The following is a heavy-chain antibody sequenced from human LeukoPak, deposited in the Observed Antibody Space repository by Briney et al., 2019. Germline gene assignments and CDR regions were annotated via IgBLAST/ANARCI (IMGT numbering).Heavy chain of an antibody. CDR1: GFIFSDYE. V-gene: IGHV3-48*03. CDR2: ISTSGSTI. Sequence: GGSLRLSCAASGFIFSDYEMNWVRQAPGKGLEWISYISTSGSTIYYADSVKGRFTISRDNAKNSQYLQMNSLRAEDTAVFYCARGGGGSGSFLFDYWGQGTLVTVST. D-gene: IGHD3-10*01. J-gene: IGHJ4*02. CDR3: ARGGGGSGSFLFDY.